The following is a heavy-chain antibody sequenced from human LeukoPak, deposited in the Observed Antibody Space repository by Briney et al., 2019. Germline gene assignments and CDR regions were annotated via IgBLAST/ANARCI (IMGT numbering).Heavy chain of an antibody. J-gene: IGHJ3*02. CDR2: IHTSENT. Sequence: PSETLSLTCSVSGGSISNYYWSWIRQPAGKGLEWIGHIHTSENTNYNPSLKSRVTMSVDTSKNQFSLKLSSVTAADTAVYYCARGRMSDRVVIKGKSAFGIWGQGTMVTVSS. CDR1: GGSISNYY. D-gene: IGHD3-3*01. V-gene: IGHV4-4*07. CDR3: ARGRMSDRVVIKGKSAFGI.